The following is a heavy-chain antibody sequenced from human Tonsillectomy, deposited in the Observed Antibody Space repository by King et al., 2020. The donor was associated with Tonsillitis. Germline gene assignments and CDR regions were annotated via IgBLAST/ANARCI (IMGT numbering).Heavy chain of an antibody. J-gene: IGHJ6*02. D-gene: IGHD3-16*01. V-gene: IGHV4-59*01. CDR1: GGSISSYY. Sequence: QLQESGPGLVRPSETLSLTCTVSGGSISSYYWSWIRQPPGKGLEWIGYIFYSGSTNYNPSLKSRGTISVDTSKNQFSLKLSSVTASDTAVYYCARGVPYSYVSGYSYPPGDYYYYGMDFWGQGTTVTVSS. CDR3: ARGVPYSYVSGYSYPPGDYYYYGMDF. CDR2: IFYSGST.